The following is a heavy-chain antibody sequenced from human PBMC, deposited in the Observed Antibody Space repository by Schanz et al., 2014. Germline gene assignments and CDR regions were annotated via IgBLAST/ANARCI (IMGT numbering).Heavy chain of an antibody. Sequence: QVQLQESGPGLVKPSQTLSLTCTVSGASISSRDFYWSWIRQFPGKGRESIGYISSSGITSFNPTLKSRLTMSVDTSKTQFSLRLSSVTAADTAVYYCARHGGITYYHMDVWGQGTTVTVSS. CDR3: ARHGGITYYHMDV. D-gene: IGHD3-16*01. CDR1: GASISSRDFY. J-gene: IGHJ6*02. V-gene: IGHV4-31*03. CDR2: ISSSGIT.